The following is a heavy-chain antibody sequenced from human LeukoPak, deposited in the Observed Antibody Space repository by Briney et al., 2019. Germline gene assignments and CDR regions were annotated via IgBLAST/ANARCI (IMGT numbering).Heavy chain of an antibody. V-gene: IGHV4-59*01. CDR2: IYYTGST. J-gene: IGHJ4*02. Sequence: SETLSLTCTVSGGFITNYYWSWIRQPPGKGLELIGYIYYTGSTNYNPSLRSRVAMSVDMSKNQLSLKLNSVTAADTAVYYCARDPLTFYFDYWGQGILVTVSS. CDR3: ARDPLTFYFDY. D-gene: IGHD3-9*01. CDR1: GGFITNYY.